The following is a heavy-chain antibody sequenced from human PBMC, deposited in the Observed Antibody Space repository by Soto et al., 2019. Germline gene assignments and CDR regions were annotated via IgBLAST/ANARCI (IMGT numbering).Heavy chain of an antibody. Sequence: LSLTCTVSGGSINNYYWTWIRQPPGMGLEWIGYVYYTGTTSYNPSLKSRVTISIDGSKNQISLKLSSVTAGDTAFYYCARLGGYYHSLDTWGQGTLVTVSS. CDR1: GGSINNYY. D-gene: IGHD3-22*01. CDR2: VYYTGTT. CDR3: ARLGGYYHSLDT. V-gene: IGHV4-59*08. J-gene: IGHJ5*02.